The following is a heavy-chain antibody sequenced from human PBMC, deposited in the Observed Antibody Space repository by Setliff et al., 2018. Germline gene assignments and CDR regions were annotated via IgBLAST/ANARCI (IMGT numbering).Heavy chain of an antibody. V-gene: IGHV3-7*01. J-gene: IGHJ6*03. CDR1: GFTFSNYW. CDR3: ATNPPKGPSGGYYYDDPYYYYMDV. CDR2: INQRGSER. Sequence: GSLRLSCAASGFTFSNYWMNWVRQAPGKGPEWVANINQRGSERNYVDSVKGRFTISRDNAKNSVYLQVNSLRAEDTAVYYCATNPPKGPSGGYYYDDPYYYYMDVWGKGTTVTVSS. D-gene: IGHD3-22*01.